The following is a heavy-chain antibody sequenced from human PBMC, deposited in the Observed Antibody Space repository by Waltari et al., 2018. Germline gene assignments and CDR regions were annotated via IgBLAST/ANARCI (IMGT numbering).Heavy chain of an antibody. V-gene: IGHV1-18*01. J-gene: IGHJ5*02. D-gene: IGHD2-21*01. CDR3: ASERDRLRQVGYLMALDP. CDR2: LSGNDGQT. CDR1: GYTFSDYG. Sequence: QVQLLQSGAEVKKPGASVTVSCEASGYTFSDYGISWVRQALGQGLEWRGGLSGNDGQTNHAENFPARRIMSKDPAAPTVDLSVRYLTSDDTAVYYCASERDRLRQVGYLMALDPWGQGTLVTVAS.